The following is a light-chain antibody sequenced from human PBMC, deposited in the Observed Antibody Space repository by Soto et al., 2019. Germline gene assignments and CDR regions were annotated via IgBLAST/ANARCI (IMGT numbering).Light chain of an antibody. CDR2: AAS. J-gene: IGKJ4*01. CDR3: LQRNSYPLA. CDR1: QDIRND. V-gene: IGKV1-17*01. Sequence: DIQMTQSPSSLSASVGDRVTITCRASQDIRNDLGWYQQNPGKAPKRLIYAASSLQSGVPSRFSGSGSETEFTLTISSLQPEDFATYYCLQRNSYPLAFGGGTKVEIK.